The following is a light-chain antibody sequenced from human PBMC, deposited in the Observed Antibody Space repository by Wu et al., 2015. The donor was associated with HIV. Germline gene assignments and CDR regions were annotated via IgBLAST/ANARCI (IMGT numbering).Light chain of an antibody. CDR2: GAS. Sequence: EIVLTQSPGTLSLSPGERATLSCRASQSVSSSYLAWYQQKPGQAPRLLIYGASSRATGIPDRFSGSGSGTDFTLTIGRLEPEDFAVYFCQQYGSSPQVTFGGGTKVEIK. CDR1: QSVSSSY. J-gene: IGKJ4*01. CDR3: QQYGSSPQVT. V-gene: IGKV3-20*01.